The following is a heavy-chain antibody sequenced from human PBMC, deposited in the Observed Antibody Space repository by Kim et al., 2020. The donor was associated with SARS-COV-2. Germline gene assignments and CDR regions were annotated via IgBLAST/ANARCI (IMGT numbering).Heavy chain of an antibody. D-gene: IGHD5-18*01. V-gene: IGHV4-59*13. J-gene: IGHJ4*02. Sequence: SETLSLTCSVSGDSFRSYYWSWIRQPPGKGLEWIGYIYYTGSTNYKPSLKSRVTISVDASKNQFSLKLSSVTAADTAVYYCARGWDGYSSGYDWYFDYWGLGTLVTVSS. CDR3: ARGWDGYSSGYDWYFDY. CDR1: GDSFRSYY. CDR2: IYYTGST.